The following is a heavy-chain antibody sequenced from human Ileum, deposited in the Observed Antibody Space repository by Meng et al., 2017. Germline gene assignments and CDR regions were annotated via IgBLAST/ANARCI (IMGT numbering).Heavy chain of an antibody. V-gene: IGHV3-7*01. CDR1: GFIFGGYW. J-gene: IGHJ3*01. Sequence: GGSLRLSCAGSGFIFGGYWMSWVRQAPGKGLEWVANIKQDGSVKSYAESVKGRFTISRDNAKNSLYLQLDSLRGEDTAVYYCVREPFDVWGQGTMVTVSS. CDR2: IKQDGSVK. CDR3: VREPFDV.